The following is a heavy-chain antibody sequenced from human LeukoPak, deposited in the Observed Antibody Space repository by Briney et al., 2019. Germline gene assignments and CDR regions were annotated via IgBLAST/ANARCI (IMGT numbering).Heavy chain of an antibody. Sequence: ASVKVSCKASGGTFSSYAISWVRQAPGQGLEWMGGIIPIFGTANYAQKFQGRVTITADESTSTAYMELSSLRSDDTAVYYCARGAHYDSSGYFGYWGQGTLVTVSS. V-gene: IGHV1-69*13. J-gene: IGHJ4*02. CDR3: ARGAHYDSSGYFGY. D-gene: IGHD3-22*01. CDR1: GGTFSSYA. CDR2: IIPIFGTA.